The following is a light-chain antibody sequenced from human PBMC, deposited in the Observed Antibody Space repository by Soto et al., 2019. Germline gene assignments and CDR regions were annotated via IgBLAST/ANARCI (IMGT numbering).Light chain of an antibody. CDR1: QSFSSNY. CDR3: QQYHNSPPT. Sequence: EIVLTQSPGTLSLSPGERATLSCRASQSFSSNYLAWYQQKPGQSPRLLIYGASSRATGIPDRFSGGGSGTDFTLTISRLEPEDFAVYYCQQYHNSPPTFGQGTKVDI. J-gene: IGKJ1*01. CDR2: GAS. V-gene: IGKV3-20*01.